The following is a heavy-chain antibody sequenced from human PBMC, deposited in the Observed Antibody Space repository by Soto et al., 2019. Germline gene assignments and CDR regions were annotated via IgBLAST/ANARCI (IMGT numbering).Heavy chain of an antibody. V-gene: IGHV4-59*06. CDR3: ARTYSSSWPFDY. CDR1: GGSISSYC. J-gene: IGHJ4*02. D-gene: IGHD6-13*01. CDR2: IYYSGST. Sequence: PSETLSLTCTVSGGSISSYCWSWIRQHPGKGLEWIGYIYYSGSTYYNPSLKSRVTISVDTSKSQFSLKLSSVTAADTAVYYCARTYSSSWPFDYWGQGTLVTVSS.